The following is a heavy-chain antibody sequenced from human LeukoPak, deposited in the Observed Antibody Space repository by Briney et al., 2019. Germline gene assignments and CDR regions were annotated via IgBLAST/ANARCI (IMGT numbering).Heavy chain of an antibody. J-gene: IGHJ4*02. CDR2: IYYSGST. Sequence: PSETLSLTCTVSGGSISSSSYYWGWIRQPPGKGLEWIGSIYYSGSTYYNPSLKSRVTISVDTSKNQFSLKLSSVTAADTAVYYCARASGAIAAAGSGQLFDYWGQGTLVTVSS. CDR3: ARASGAIAAAGSGQLFDY. V-gene: IGHV4-39*07. CDR1: GGSISSSSYY. D-gene: IGHD6-13*01.